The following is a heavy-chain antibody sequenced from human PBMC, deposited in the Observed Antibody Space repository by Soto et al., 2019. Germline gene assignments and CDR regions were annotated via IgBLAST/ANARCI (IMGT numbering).Heavy chain of an antibody. Sequence: QVHLVESGGGVVQPGRSLRLSCAASGFTFSGFTFSDFGMYWVRRAPGKGLEWVAVISHDGSNKYYADSVTGRFAISRDNSKNTLYLQMDSLRSEDTAVYYCAKVWSSFGLVIRDYYGLDVWGQGTTVTVSS. D-gene: IGHD3-3*01. CDR3: AKVWSSFGLVIRDYYGLDV. CDR2: ISHDGSNK. V-gene: IGHV3-30*18. CDR1: GFTFSGFTFSDFG. J-gene: IGHJ6*02.